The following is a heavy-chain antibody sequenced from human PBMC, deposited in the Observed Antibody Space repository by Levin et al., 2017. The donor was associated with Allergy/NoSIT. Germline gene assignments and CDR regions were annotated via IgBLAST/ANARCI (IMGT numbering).Heavy chain of an antibody. CDR3: ARDLPPYNGSYHFNY. V-gene: IGHV3-30-3*01. J-gene: IGHJ4*02. Sequence: GGSLRLSCAASGFTFSEYMMHWVRQVPGKGLEWVAVISDDGDKQFYADSVRGRFTISRDNSKNTLYLQMTSLRREDTAVYYCARDLPPYNGSYHFNYWGQGNLVSVS. CDR1: GFTFSEYM. D-gene: IGHD1-26*01. CDR2: ISDDGDKQ.